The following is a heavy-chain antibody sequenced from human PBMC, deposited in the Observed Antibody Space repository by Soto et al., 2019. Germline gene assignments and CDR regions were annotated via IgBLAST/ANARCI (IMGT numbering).Heavy chain of an antibody. CDR1: GYTFTSYY. CDR2: INPSGGST. J-gene: IGHJ5*02. CDR3: ARGLYYYDSSGYHLPILPLDP. V-gene: IGHV1-46*03. Sequence: ASVKVSCKASGYTFTSYYMHWVRQAPGQGLEWMGIINPSGGSTSYAQKFQGRVTMTRDTSTSTVYMELSSLRSEDTAVYYCARGLYYYDSSGYHLPILPLDPWGQGTLVTVSS. D-gene: IGHD3-22*01.